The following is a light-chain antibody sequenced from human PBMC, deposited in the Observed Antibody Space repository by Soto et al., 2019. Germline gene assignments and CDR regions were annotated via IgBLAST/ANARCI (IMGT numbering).Light chain of an antibody. CDR2: GAS. J-gene: IGKJ1*01. CDR1: QGVSTSN. Sequence: IVLTQSPGTLSSSPGERATLSCRASQGVSTSNLAWYQQRPGQAPRLLIYGASRRATGIPDRSSGSGSGTDFTLTISRLEPEDLAVYYCQQYDNSVWTFGQGTKVDIK. CDR3: QQYDNSVWT. V-gene: IGKV3-20*01.